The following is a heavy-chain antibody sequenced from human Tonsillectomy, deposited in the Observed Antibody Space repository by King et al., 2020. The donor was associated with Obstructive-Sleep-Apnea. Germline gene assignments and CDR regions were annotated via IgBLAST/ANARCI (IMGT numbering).Heavy chain of an antibody. CDR2: IRYDGSNK. V-gene: IGHV3-30*02. D-gene: IGHD3-9*01. Sequence: VQLVESGGGVVQPGGSLRLSCAASGFTFSSYGMHWVRQAPGKGLEWVAFIRYDGSNKYYADSVKGRFTISRDNSKNTLYLQMNSLRAEDTAMYYCAKDQQAQYYDILTGYYNGGGYYYYYGMDVWGQGTTVTVSS. CDR3: AKDQQAQYYDILTGYYNGGGYYYYYGMDV. CDR1: GFTFSSYG. J-gene: IGHJ6*02.